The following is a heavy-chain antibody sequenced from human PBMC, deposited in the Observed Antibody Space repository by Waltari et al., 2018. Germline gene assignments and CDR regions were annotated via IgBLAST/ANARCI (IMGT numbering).Heavy chain of an antibody. Sequence: QVQLVQSGAEVKKPGASVKVSCKVSGYTLTELSMHWVRQAPGKGLGWMGGCEPEEGETSYEQKFQGRVTMTDDTSTDTAYMELSSLRSEDTAVYYCATADPPTTVTTKWYFDLWGRGTLVTVSS. CDR1: GYTLTELS. CDR3: ATADPPTTVTTKWYFDL. J-gene: IGHJ2*01. D-gene: IGHD4-17*01. CDR2: CEPEEGET. V-gene: IGHV1-24*01.